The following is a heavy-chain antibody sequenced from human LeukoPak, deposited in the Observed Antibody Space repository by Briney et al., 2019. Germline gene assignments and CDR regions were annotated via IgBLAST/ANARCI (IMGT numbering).Heavy chain of an antibody. J-gene: IGHJ4*02. D-gene: IGHD3-22*01. Sequence: KSGPTLVNPTQTLTLTCTFSGFALSTSGVGVGWIRQPPGKALESLALIYWDDDKRYSPSLKSRLTITKDTSKNQVVLTMTNMDPVDTATYYCAHLYDPYDSSGYYFDYWGQGTLVTVSS. CDR3: AHLYDPYDSSGYYFDY. CDR2: IYWDDDK. V-gene: IGHV2-5*02. CDR1: GFALSTSGVG.